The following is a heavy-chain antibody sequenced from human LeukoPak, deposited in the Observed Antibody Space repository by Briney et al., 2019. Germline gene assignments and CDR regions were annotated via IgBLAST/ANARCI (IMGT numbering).Heavy chain of an antibody. Sequence: ASVKVSCKASGYTFAKSYMHWVRQAPGQGLEWMGIIRPSDGTTSYAQKFQGRVTMTRDTSTSTVYLDLSSLRSEDTAVYYCARDRDCGGDCYSGSFDYWGQGTLVTVPS. D-gene: IGHD2-21*02. J-gene: IGHJ4*02. CDR1: GYTFAKSY. CDR2: IRPSDGTT. CDR3: ARDRDCGGDCYSGSFDY. V-gene: IGHV1-46*01.